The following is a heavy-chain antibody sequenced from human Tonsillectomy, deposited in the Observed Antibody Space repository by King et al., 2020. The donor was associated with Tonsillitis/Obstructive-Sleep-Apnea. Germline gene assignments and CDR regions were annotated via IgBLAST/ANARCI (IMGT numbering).Heavy chain of an antibody. V-gene: IGHV3-21*01. J-gene: IGHJ6*02. D-gene: IGHD2-8*01. CDR2: ISSSSSYI. Sequence: EVQLVESGGGLVKPGGSLRLSCAASGFTFSSYSMNWVRQAPGKGLEWVSSISSSSSYIYYADSVKGRFTISRDNAKNSLYLQMNSLRAEDTAVYYCAREIPHCTNDVCYDGEGGGDYYYYYGMDVWGQGTTVTVSS. CDR3: AREIPHCTNDVCYDGEGGGDYYYYYGMDV. CDR1: GFTFSSYS.